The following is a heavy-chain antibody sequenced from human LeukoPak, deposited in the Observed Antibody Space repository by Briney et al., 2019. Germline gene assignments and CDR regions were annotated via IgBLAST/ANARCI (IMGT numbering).Heavy chain of an antibody. D-gene: IGHD4-23*01. CDR2: IYNSGIT. J-gene: IGHJ4*02. CDR1: GGSISRYY. V-gene: IGHV4-30-4*01. CDR3: ARGRWELMN. Sequence: SETLSLTCTVSGGSISRYYWSWIRQPPGKGLEWIGYIYNSGITYYNPSLRSRVTMSVDTSKKQFSLRLTSVTAADTAVYYCARGRWELMNWGQGTLVTVSS.